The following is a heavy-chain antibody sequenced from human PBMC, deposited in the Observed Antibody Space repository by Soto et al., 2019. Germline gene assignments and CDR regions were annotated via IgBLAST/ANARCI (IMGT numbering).Heavy chain of an antibody. J-gene: IGHJ4*02. D-gene: IGHD3-3*01. V-gene: IGHV3-30-3*01. CDR1: GFTFSSYA. Sequence: QVQLVESGGGVVQPGRSLRLSCAASGFTFSSYAMNWVRQAPGKGLEWVAVISYDGSNKYYADSVKGRVTISRDNSKNTLYLQMTSLRAEDTSVYHCARDRGYYDFWSGVDYWGQGTLVTVSS. CDR2: ISYDGSNK. CDR3: ARDRGYYDFWSGVDY.